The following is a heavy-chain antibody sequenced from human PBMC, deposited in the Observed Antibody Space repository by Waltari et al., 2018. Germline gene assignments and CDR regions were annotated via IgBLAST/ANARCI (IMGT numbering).Heavy chain of an antibody. V-gene: IGHV4-4*02. CDR1: GDSLTNNFW. CDR3: ARDRGKGLYLDS. CDR2: IYRSGKT. Sequence: QVQLRESGPGLVNPSGTLSLTCFVSGDSLTNNFWWSWVRQRPGKSLEWLGQIYRSGKTNYNPSLESRIIVSSDTSNTQLSLELTSVTAADTAIYYCARDRGKGLYLDSWGQGILVTVSP. J-gene: IGHJ4*02. D-gene: IGHD2-15*01.